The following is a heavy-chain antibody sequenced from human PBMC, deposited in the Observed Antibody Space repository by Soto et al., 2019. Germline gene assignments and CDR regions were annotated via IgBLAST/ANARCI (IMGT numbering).Heavy chain of an antibody. Sequence: QVHLVQSGAEVKKPGASVKVSCKASGYTFTSYGSTWVRQAPGQGLEWMGWISAHNGNTDYAQKLQGRVIVTRDTSTSTAYMELRSLISDDTAVYDCARGRYGDYWGQGALVTASS. V-gene: IGHV1-18*01. CDR3: ARGRYGDY. D-gene: IGHD1-1*01. J-gene: IGHJ4*02. CDR2: ISAHNGNT. CDR1: GYTFTSYG.